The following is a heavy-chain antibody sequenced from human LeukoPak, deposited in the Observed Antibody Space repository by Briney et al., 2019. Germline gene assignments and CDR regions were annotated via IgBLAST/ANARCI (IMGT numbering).Heavy chain of an antibody. D-gene: IGHD3-22*01. Sequence: ASVKVSCKASGYTFIGFYIHWVRQAPGQGLEWMGWINSNSGVPNYAQKFQGRVTMTRDTSISTAYIQLSSLRSDDTAVYYCARDPPYSSGPISHDFWGQGTLVTVSS. CDR3: ARDPPYSSGPISHDF. J-gene: IGHJ4*02. CDR2: INSNSGVP. CDR1: GYTFIGFY. V-gene: IGHV1-2*02.